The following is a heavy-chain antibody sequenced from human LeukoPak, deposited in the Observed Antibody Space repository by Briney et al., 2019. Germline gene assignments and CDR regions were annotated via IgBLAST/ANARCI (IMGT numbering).Heavy chain of an antibody. V-gene: IGHV4-39*07. CDR3: ARGTGHYAPETPGFTRFDP. J-gene: IGHJ5*02. CDR2: VYNSGST. D-gene: IGHD2-2*01. Sequence: PSETLSLTCTVSDGSISTYYWSWIRQPSGKGLEWIGSVYNSGSTYYNPSLKSRAIVSLHMSQNQFSLRLTSVTAADTAIYYCARGTGHYAPETPGFTRFDPWGQGTLVTVSS. CDR1: DGSISTYY.